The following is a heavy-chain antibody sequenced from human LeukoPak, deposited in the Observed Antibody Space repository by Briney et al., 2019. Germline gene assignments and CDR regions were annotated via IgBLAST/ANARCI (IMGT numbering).Heavy chain of an antibody. V-gene: IGHV4-39*07. D-gene: IGHD5-12*01. Sequence: PSETLSLTCTVSGGSISSSSYYWGWIRQPPGKGLEWIGSIYYSGSTYYNPSLKSRVTISVDTSKNQFSLKLSSVTAADTAVYYCARDPTRGAIVAISGPWFDPWGQGTLVTVSS. CDR1: GGSISSSSYY. CDR3: ARDPTRGAIVAISGPWFDP. J-gene: IGHJ5*02. CDR2: IYYSGST.